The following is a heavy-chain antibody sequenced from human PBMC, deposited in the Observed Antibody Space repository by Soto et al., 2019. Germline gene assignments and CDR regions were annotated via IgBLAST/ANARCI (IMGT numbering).Heavy chain of an antibody. CDR3: ASHSGSSPEGRYYYGMDV. Sequence: QVQLVQSGAEVKKPGSSVKVSCKASGGAFSSYAISWVRQAPGQGLQWMGGIISIFGTADYAQKFQGRVTITADESTSTAYMELSSLRSEDTAVYYCASHSGSSPEGRYYYGMDVWGQGNTVTVSS. V-gene: IGHV1-69*12. J-gene: IGHJ6*02. CDR2: IISIFGTA. CDR1: GGAFSSYA. D-gene: IGHD1-26*01.